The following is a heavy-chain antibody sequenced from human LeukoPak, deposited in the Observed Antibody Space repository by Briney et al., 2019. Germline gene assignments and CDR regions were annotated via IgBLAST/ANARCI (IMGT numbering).Heavy chain of an antibody. D-gene: IGHD2-2*01. CDR2: IIPIFGTV. CDR1: GGTFNNYA. V-gene: IGHV1-69*13. Sequence: SVKVSCKASGGTFNNYAISWVRQAPGQGPEWMGGIIPIFGTVNYAQKFQGRVTITADESTSTAYMELTSLRSEDTAVYYCARGAVPAATGPALYYYYMDVWGKGTTVTVSS. CDR3: ARGAVPAATGPALYYYYMDV. J-gene: IGHJ6*03.